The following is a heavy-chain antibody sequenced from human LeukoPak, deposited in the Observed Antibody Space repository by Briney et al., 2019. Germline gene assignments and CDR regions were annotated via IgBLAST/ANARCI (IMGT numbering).Heavy chain of an antibody. V-gene: IGHV1-69*01. D-gene: IGHD2-2*02. Sequence: ASVKVSCKASGGTFINYAISWVRQAPGQGLEWMGGIIPVFGTASYAQKFQGRVTITADESTSTAYMELSSLRSEDTAVYYCARQITAAIGVGYFDYWGQGTLVTVSS. J-gene: IGHJ4*02. CDR1: GGTFINYA. CDR2: IIPVFGTA. CDR3: ARQITAAIGVGYFDY.